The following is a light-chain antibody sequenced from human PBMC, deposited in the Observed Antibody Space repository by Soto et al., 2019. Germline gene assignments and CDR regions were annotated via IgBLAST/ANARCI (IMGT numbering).Light chain of an antibody. CDR2: GNS. J-gene: IGLJ3*02. Sequence: SLLTQPPSVSGAPGQRVTISCTGSSSNIGAGYDVHWYQQLPGTAPKLLIYGNSNRPSGVPDRFSGSKSGTSASLAITGLQAEDEADYYCQSYDSSLSALFGGGTKLTVL. V-gene: IGLV1-40*01. CDR3: QSYDSSLSAL. CDR1: SSNIGAGYD.